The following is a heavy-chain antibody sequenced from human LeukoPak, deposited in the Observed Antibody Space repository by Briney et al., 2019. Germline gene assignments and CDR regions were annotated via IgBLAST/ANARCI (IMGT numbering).Heavy chain of an antibody. D-gene: IGHD7-27*01. CDR3: ARVRTGDYLDAFDI. J-gene: IGHJ3*02. V-gene: IGHV3-53*01. CDR2: IYADGNT. Sequence: PGGSLRLSCAASGFTVSTNYMSWVRQAPGKGLEWVSVIYADGNTYYADSVKGRFTISRDNSKNTLYLQMNSLTAEDTALYYCARVRTGDYLDAFDIWGHGTMVFVSS. CDR1: GFTVSTNY.